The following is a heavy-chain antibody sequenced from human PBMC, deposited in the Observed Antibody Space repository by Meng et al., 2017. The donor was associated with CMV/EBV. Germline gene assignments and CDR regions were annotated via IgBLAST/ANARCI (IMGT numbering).Heavy chain of an antibody. CDR3: ARDGPVLRFLEWLSPFDY. D-gene: IGHD3-3*01. CDR1: GFTFSSYG. V-gene: IGHV3-48*04. CDR2: ISSSGSTI. J-gene: IGHJ4*02. Sequence: GESLKISCAASGFTFSSYGMHWVRQAPGKGLEWVSYISSSGSTIYYADSVKGRFTISRDNAKNSLYLQMNSLRAEDTAVYYCARDGPVLRFLEWLSPFDYWGQGTLVTLL.